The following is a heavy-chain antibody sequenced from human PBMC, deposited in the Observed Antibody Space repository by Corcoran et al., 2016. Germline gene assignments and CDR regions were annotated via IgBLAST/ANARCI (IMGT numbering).Heavy chain of an antibody. CDR2: IYHSGST. V-gene: IGHV4-38-2*02. J-gene: IGHJ6*02. CDR1: GYSISSGYY. D-gene: IGHD3-10*01. CDR3: ASTYYYGSGSLNPYYYYGMDV. Sequence: QVQLQESGPGLVKPSETLSLTCTVSGYSISSGYYWGWIRQPPGKGLEWIGSIYHSGSTYYNPSLKSRVTISVDTPKTQFSLTLSSVSAADTAVYYCASTYYYGSGSLNPYYYYGMDVWGQGTTVTVSS.